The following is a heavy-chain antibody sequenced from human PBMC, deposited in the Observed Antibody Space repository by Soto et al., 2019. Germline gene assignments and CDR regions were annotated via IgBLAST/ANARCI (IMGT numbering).Heavy chain of an antibody. Sequence: QVQLVQSGAEVRKPGASVKVSCKASGYTFTTYGISWVRQAPGQGLEWMGWISGYNGHTKYAQKFQGRVTMTTDTCTRAVYMYRRSLRPADTAGYYCAGDGERTYYYYALAVWGIGTTVTVSS. CDR3: AGDGERTYYYYALAV. J-gene: IGHJ6*04. CDR1: GYTFTTYG. CDR2: ISGYNGHT. V-gene: IGHV1-18*01. D-gene: IGHD3-10*01.